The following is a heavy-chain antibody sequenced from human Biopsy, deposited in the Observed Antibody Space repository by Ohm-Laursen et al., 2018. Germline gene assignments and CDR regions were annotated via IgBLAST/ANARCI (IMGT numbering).Heavy chain of an antibody. Sequence: ASVKVSCKVSGYSFTSYYMHWVRQAPGQGLEWMGMINPSGSTTSYPQIFQGRVTMTRDTSKSTVYMELSSLRSADTAVYYCARAERFLECFDIWGQGTMVTVSS. CDR1: GYSFTSYY. D-gene: IGHD3-3*01. J-gene: IGHJ3*02. CDR2: INPSGSTT. V-gene: IGHV1-46*01. CDR3: ARAERFLECFDI.